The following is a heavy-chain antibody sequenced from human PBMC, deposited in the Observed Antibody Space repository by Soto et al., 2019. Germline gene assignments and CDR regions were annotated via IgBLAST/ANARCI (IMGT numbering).Heavy chain of an antibody. CDR1: GYTFTSYY. CDR3: ARTSRYYELVSWFDP. CDR2: INPSGGST. V-gene: IGHV1-46*01. J-gene: IGHJ5*02. Sequence: GASVEVSCKASGYTFTSYYMHWVRQAPGQGLEWMGIINPSGGSTSYAQKFQGRVTMTRDTPTSTVYMELSSLRSEDTAVYYCARTSRYYELVSWFDPWAQGTLVTVSS. D-gene: IGHD3-3*01.